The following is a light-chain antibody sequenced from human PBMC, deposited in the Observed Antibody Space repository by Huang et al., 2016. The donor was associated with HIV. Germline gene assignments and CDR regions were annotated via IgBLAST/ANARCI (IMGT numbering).Light chain of an antibody. CDR2: SAS. Sequence: EIMLTQSPATLSVSPGERSTLSCRASQSISTNLACDQQKPGLAPRLLIYSASTRATGIPARFSGSGSGTEFTLTISSLQSEDFAVYYCQQGETFGQGTKLEIK. J-gene: IGKJ2*01. CDR1: QSISTN. V-gene: IGKV3-15*01. CDR3: QQGET.